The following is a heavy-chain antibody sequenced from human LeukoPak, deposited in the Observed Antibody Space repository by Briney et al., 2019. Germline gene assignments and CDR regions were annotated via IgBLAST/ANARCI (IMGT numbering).Heavy chain of an antibody. D-gene: IGHD3-10*01. J-gene: IGHJ5*02. CDR2: IRSKAYGGTT. Sequence: PGGSLRLSCAASGFTFDDYGMSWVRQAPGKGLEWVGFIRSKAYGGTTEYAASVKGRFTISRDDSKSIAYLQMNSLKTEDTAVYYCTRDGAPGLVGVWFDPWGQGTLVTVSS. CDR3: TRDGAPGLVGVWFDP. CDR1: GFTFDDYG. V-gene: IGHV3-49*04.